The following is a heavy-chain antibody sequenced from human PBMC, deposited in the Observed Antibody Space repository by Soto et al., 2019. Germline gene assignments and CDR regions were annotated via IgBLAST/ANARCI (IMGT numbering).Heavy chain of an antibody. CDR2: ISWNSGSI. CDR1: GFIFDDYA. D-gene: IGHD2-8*01. Sequence: EVQLVESGGNLVQPGRSLRLSCVASGFIFDDYAMHWVRQTPGKGLEWVSGISWNSGSIGYADSVKGRFTISRDNAKNSLYLHMDSLRAEDTALYYCVAVVEMVYAPILTWGQGTMVTVSS. V-gene: IGHV3-9*01. CDR3: VAVVEMVYAPILT. J-gene: IGHJ3*01.